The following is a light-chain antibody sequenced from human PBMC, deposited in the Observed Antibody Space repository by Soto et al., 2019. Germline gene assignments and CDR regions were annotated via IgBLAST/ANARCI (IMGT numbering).Light chain of an antibody. CDR3: QQYESYSPWT. J-gene: IGKJ1*01. Sequence: ESVLTQSPGTLSLSPLERATLSCMASQSVSSNYLAWYQQKPGQAPRLLIYGASTRATGIPDRFSGSGSGTDFTLTISNLQPDDFATYYCQQYESYSPWTFGQGTKVDIK. V-gene: IGKV3-20*01. CDR2: GAS. CDR1: QSVSSNY.